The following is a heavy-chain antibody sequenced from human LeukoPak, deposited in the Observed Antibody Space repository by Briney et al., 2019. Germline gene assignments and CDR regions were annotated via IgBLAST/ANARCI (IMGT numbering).Heavy chain of an antibody. CDR2: IIPIFGTA. CDR1: GGTFSSYA. J-gene: IGHJ4*02. CDR3: ASSLTYCSGGSCYSGALYFDY. Sequence: SVEVSCKASGGTFSSYAISWVRQAPGQGLEWMGGIIPIFGTANYAQKFQGRVTITTDESTSTAYMELSSLRSEDTAVYYCASSLTYCSGGSCYSGALYFDYWGQGTLVTVSS. V-gene: IGHV1-69*05. D-gene: IGHD2-15*01.